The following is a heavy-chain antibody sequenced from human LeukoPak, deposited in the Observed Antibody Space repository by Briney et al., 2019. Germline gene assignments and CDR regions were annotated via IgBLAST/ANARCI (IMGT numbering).Heavy chain of an antibody. CDR1: RFTLSSYW. Sequence: GGFLSLSCAASRFTLSSYWMHWVRQVPGRGLVWVARINPGGRSITYADSVKGRFTISRHHAYNSLSLQLNSERPDDTAVFYWARGEWSRSGEWCIGLWGRSTLVSVSS. V-gene: IGHV3-74*01. CDR3: ARGEWSRSGEWCIGL. D-gene: IGHD3-3*01. CDR2: INPGGRSI. J-gene: IGHJ2*01.